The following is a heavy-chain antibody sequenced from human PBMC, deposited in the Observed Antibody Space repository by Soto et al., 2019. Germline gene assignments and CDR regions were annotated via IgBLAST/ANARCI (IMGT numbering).Heavy chain of an antibody. V-gene: IGHV3-23*01. CDR3: ANGGYSSSWSSY. J-gene: IGHJ4*02. CDR1: GFTFSNYA. Sequence: AGGSLRLSCAASGFTFSNYAMSWVRQAPGKGLEWVSAITGSGGSTYYADSVKGRFTISRDNSKNTLYLQMNSLRAEDTAVYYCANGGYSSSWSSYWGQGTLVTVSS. D-gene: IGHD6-13*01. CDR2: ITGSGGST.